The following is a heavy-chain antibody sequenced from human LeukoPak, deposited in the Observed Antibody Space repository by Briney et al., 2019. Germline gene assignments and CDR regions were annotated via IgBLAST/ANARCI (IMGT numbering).Heavy chain of an antibody. V-gene: IGHV3-30*02. CDR1: GFTFSSYG. CDR3: AKANPATAAGTEFDY. Sequence: PGGSLRLSCAASGFTFSSYGMHWVRQAPGKGLEWVAFIRYDGSNKYYADSVKGRFTISRDNSKNTLYLQMNSLRAEDTAVYYCAKANPATAAGTEFDYWGQGTLVTVSS. CDR2: IRYDGSNK. J-gene: IGHJ4*02. D-gene: IGHD6-13*01.